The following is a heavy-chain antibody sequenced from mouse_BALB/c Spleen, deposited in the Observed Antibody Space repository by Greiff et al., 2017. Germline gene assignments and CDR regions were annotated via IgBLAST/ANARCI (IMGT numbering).Heavy chain of an antibody. CDR1: GFTFSSYA. D-gene: IGHD1-1*01. Sequence: EVKVEESGGGLVKPGGSLKLSCAASGFTFSSYAMSWVRQTPEKRLEWVASISSGGSTYYPDSVKGRFTISRDNARNILYLQMSSLRSEDTAMYYCARGGSPYYYAMDYWGQGTSVTVSS. V-gene: IGHV5-6-5*01. J-gene: IGHJ4*01. CDR3: ARGGSPYYYAMDY. CDR2: ISSGGST.